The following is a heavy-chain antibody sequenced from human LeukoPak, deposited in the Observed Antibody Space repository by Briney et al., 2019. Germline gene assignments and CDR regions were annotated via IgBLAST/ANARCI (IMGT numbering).Heavy chain of an antibody. CDR2: IKSDGSDI. CDR1: GFTFSSYW. J-gene: IGHJ4*02. V-gene: IGHV3-74*01. D-gene: IGHD3/OR15-3a*01. Sequence: GGSLRLSCAASGFTFSSYWMHWVRQVPGKGLVWVSRIKSDGSDIGYADSVKGRFTISRDNAKNTLYLQMNSLRAEDTAVYYCARDKDWLLYDFWGQGTVVTVSS. CDR3: ARDKDWLLYDF.